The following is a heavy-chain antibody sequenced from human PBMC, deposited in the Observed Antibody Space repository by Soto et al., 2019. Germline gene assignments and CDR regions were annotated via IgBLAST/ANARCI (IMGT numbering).Heavy chain of an antibody. D-gene: IGHD3-9*01. V-gene: IGHV3-30*18. CDR1: GFTFSSYG. Sequence: QVQLVESGGGVVQPGRSLRLSCAASGFTFSSYGMHWVRQAPGKGLEWVAVISYDGSNKYYADSVKGRFTISRDNSKNTLYLQMNSRRAEDTAVYYCAKGTYYDILRGGYYFDYWGQGTLVTVSS. CDR2: ISYDGSNK. CDR3: AKGTYYDILRGGYYFDY. J-gene: IGHJ4*02.